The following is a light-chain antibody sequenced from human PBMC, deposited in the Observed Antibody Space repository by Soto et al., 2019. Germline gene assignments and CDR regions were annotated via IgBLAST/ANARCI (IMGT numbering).Light chain of an antibody. CDR3: QQYGSSGT. CDR2: DAS. Sequence: EIVLTQSPGTLSLSPGERATLSCRASQSVSSSSLAWYQQKRGQAPRLLIHDASSRATGIPDRFSGSVSGTDFTLTISRLEPEDFAVYYCQQYGSSGTFGQGTKVDIK. J-gene: IGKJ1*01. CDR1: QSVSSSS. V-gene: IGKV3-20*01.